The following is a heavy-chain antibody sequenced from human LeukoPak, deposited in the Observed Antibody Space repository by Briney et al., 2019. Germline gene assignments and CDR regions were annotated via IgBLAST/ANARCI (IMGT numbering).Heavy chain of an antibody. V-gene: IGHV3-66*02. CDR1: GFTVSITS. Sequence: GGSLRLSCAASGFTVSITSMTWVRQTPGKGLEWVSVIFRGDITNSADSVKGRFTISRDKSKNTLYLQMNSLRAEDTAVYYCARVDYGDYGSAFDIWGQGTMVTVSS. J-gene: IGHJ3*02. D-gene: IGHD4-17*01. CDR3: ARVDYGDYGSAFDI. CDR2: IFRGDIT.